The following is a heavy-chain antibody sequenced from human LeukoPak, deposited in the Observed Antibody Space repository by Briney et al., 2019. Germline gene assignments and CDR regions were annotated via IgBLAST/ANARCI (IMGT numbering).Heavy chain of an antibody. D-gene: IGHD3-10*01. CDR2: IYHSGST. V-gene: IGHV4-38-2*02. CDR3: ARGPPMEYYFDY. CDR1: GYSISSGYF. Sequence: SETLSLTCTVSGYSISSGYFWGWIRQPPGKGLEWIGSIYHSGSTYYNPSLKSRVTISVDTSKNQFSLKLSSVTAADTAVYYCARGPPMEYYFDYWGQGTPVTVSS. J-gene: IGHJ4*02.